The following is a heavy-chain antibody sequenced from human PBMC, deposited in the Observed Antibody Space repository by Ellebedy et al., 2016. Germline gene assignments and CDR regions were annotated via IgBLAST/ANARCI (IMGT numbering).Heavy chain of an antibody. CDR2: IYPGDSDT. J-gene: IGHJ6*02. D-gene: IGHD2-21*01. V-gene: IGHV5-51*01. Sequence: GESLKISXKGSGYSFTSYWIGWVRQMPGKGLEWMGIIYPGDSDTRYSPSFQGQVTISADKSINTAYLQWSSLKASDTAIYYCARSSGYCGGDCYSSYGMDVWGQGTTVTVSS. CDR1: GYSFTSYW. CDR3: ARSSGYCGGDCYSSYGMDV.